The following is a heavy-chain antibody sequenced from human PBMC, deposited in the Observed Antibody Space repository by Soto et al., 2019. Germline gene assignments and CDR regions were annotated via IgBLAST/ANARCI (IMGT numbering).Heavy chain of an antibody. Sequence: PSETLSLTCTVSGGSSSSGGYYWSWIRQHPGKGLEWIGYIYYSGSTYYNPSLKSRVTISVDTSKNQFSLKLSSVTAADTAVYFCARAGNYDVLSGRMYYFDSWGQGTPVTVSS. CDR3: ARAGNYDVLSGRMYYFDS. J-gene: IGHJ4*02. V-gene: IGHV4-31*03. CDR2: IYYSGST. CDR1: GGSSSSGGYY. D-gene: IGHD3-3*01.